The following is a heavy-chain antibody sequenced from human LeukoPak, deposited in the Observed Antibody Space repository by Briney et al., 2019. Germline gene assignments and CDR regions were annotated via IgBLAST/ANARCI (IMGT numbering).Heavy chain of an antibody. J-gene: IGHJ4*02. Sequence: ASVMVSCKASGYTCTSYYMHWVRQAPGQGLEWMGIINPSGGSTSYAQKFQGRVTMTRDTSTSTVYMELSSLRSEDTAVYYCARDRLNFDWLFDYWGQGTLVTVSS. CDR3: ARDRLNFDWLFDY. CDR1: GYTCTSYY. CDR2: INPSGGST. D-gene: IGHD3-9*01. V-gene: IGHV1-46*01.